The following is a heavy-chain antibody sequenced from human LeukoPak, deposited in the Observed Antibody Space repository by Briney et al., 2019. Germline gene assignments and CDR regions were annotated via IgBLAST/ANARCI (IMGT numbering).Heavy chain of an antibody. Sequence: PGGSLRLSCAASGFTFDDYGMSWVRQAPGKGLEWVSGFNWNGGSTGYADSVKGRFTISRDNAKNSLYLQMNSLRAEDTALYYCARVSAMVRGDRTGAFDIWGQGTMVTVSS. CDR3: ARVSAMVRGDRTGAFDI. D-gene: IGHD3-10*01. J-gene: IGHJ3*02. CDR1: GFTFDDYG. V-gene: IGHV3-20*04. CDR2: FNWNGGST.